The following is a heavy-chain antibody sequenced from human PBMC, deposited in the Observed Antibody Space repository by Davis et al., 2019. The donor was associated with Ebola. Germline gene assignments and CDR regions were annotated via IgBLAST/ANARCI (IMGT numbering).Heavy chain of an antibody. CDR2: IYYSGST. CDR1: GGSISSYY. D-gene: IGHD3-22*01. Sequence: MPSETLSLTCTVSGGSISSYYWSWIRQPPGKGLEWIGYIYYSGSTNYNPSLKSRVTISVDTSKNQFSLKLSSVTAADTAVYYCATITTPHYYYYYGMDVWGQGTTVTVSS. V-gene: IGHV4-59*08. CDR3: ATITTPHYYYYYGMDV. J-gene: IGHJ6*02.